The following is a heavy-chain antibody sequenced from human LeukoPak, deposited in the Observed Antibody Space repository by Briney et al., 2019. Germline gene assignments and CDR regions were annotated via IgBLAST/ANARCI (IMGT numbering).Heavy chain of an antibody. J-gene: IGHJ4*02. V-gene: IGHV1-18*01. Sequence: ASVKVSCKASGYSFTSYDINWVRQATGQGLEWMGWISAYNGNTNYAQKLQGRVTMTTDTSTSTAHMELRSLRSDDTAVYYCARDEDIVVVPAAALDYWGQGTLVTVSS. D-gene: IGHD2-2*01. CDR1: GYSFTSYD. CDR3: ARDEDIVVVPAAALDY. CDR2: ISAYNGNT.